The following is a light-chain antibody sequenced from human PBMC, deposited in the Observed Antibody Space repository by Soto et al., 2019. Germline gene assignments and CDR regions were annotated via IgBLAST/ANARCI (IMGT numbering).Light chain of an antibody. CDR1: QSVSSY. V-gene: IGKV3-11*01. CDR2: DAS. Sequence: EIVLTQSPATLSLSPGERATLSCRASQSVSSYLAWYQQKPGQAPRLLIYDASNRATGIPARFSGSGSGTDFTLTISSLEPEDFAVYYRQQRSIPAPFGQGTRLEIK. J-gene: IGKJ5*01. CDR3: QQRSIPAP.